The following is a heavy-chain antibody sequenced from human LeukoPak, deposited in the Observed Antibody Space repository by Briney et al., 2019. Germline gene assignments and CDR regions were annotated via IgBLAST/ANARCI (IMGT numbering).Heavy chain of an antibody. CDR2: IYYSGST. Sequence: PSETLSLTCTVSGGSISSYYWSWIRQPPGKGLEWIGYIYYSGSTNYNPSLKSRDTISVDTSKNQFSLKLSSVTAADTAVYYCARVVNRVYFDYWGQGTQVTVSS. J-gene: IGHJ4*02. D-gene: IGHD4-23*01. V-gene: IGHV4-59*01. CDR3: ARVVNRVYFDY. CDR1: GGSISSYY.